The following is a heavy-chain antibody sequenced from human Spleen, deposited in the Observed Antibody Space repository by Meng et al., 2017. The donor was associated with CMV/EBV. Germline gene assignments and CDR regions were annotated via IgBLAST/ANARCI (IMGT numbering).Heavy chain of an antibody. CDR1: SISSGDYD. CDR3: ARGTSFYGSGTDDWFDP. Sequence: SISSGDYDWSWSRLPPGKGLEWIGYIYSRGSAYYNPSLESRITMSVYTSRNQFSLRLSSVTAADTAVYYCARGTSFYGSGTDDWFDPWGPGTLVTVSS. V-gene: IGHV4-30-4*08. CDR2: IYSRGSA. J-gene: IGHJ5*02. D-gene: IGHD3-10*01.